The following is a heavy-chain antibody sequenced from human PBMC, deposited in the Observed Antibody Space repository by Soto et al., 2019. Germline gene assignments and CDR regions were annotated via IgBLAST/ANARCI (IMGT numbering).Heavy chain of an antibody. D-gene: IGHD4-17*01. V-gene: IGHV4-31*03. J-gene: IGHJ6*02. CDR1: GGSVNNANYF. CDR3: ARDADYGGSRGGMDV. CDR2: IYYSGST. Sequence: QVRLEESGPGLVKPSEILSLICSVSGGSVNNANYFWNWIRHHPENGLEWIGYIYYSGSTRYNPSFKTRATLSIDTSKNQFSLRLNSVTVADTAVYFCARDADYGGSRGGMDVWGRGTTVTVSS.